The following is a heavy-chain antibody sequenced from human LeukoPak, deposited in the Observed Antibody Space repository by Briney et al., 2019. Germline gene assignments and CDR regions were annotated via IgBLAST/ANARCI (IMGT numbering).Heavy chain of an antibody. CDR1: AYTFTHYY. J-gene: IGHJ4*02. V-gene: IGHV1-2*02. D-gene: IGHD2-15*01. CDR2: INPNSGDT. CDR3: ARDRSSGEDY. Sequence: GASVKVSCQASAYTFTHYYLHWVRQAPGQGLEWMGWINPNSGDTHYAQKFQGRVTMTRDTSISTAYMELSRLRSDDTAVYYCARDRSSGEDYWGQGTLVTVSS.